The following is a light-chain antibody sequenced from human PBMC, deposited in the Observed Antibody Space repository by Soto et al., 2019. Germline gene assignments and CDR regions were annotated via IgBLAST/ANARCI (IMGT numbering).Light chain of an antibody. CDR1: QSVSSY. V-gene: IGKV3-11*01. CDR2: DAS. J-gene: IGKJ1*01. CDR3: QQRSNWAWT. Sequence: IMLKQSPSTLSLSPGERATLSCRASQSVSSYLAWYQQKPGQAPRLLIYDASNRATGIPARFSGSGSGTDFTLTISSLEPEDFAVYYCQQRSNWAWTFGQGTKVDIK.